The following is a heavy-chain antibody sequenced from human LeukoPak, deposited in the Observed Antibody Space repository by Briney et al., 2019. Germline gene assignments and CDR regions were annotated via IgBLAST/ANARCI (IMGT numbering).Heavy chain of an antibody. CDR1: GYTFSSYT. CDR3: GRDPRLGIRGYTYGYTDY. D-gene: IGHD5-18*01. CDR2: INTNTGNP. Sequence: ASVKVSCKTSGYTFSSYTINWVRQAPGQGLEWMGWINTNTGNPTYAQGFTGRYVFSLDTSVSTAYLQISGLTADDTAVYFCGRDPRLGIRGYTYGYTDYWGQGTLVTVSS. J-gene: IGHJ4*02. V-gene: IGHV7-4-1*02.